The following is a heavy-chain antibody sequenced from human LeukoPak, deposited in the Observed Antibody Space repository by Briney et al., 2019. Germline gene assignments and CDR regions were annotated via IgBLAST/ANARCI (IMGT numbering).Heavy chain of an antibody. J-gene: IGHJ4*02. Sequence: TSETLSLTCAVSGGSISSGGYSWSWIRQPPGKGLEWIGYIYHSGSTYYNPSLKSRATISVDRSKNQFSLKLSSVTAADTAVYYCARVTGSWLTDYWGQGTLVTVSS. CDR3: ARVTGSWLTDY. V-gene: IGHV4-30-2*01. D-gene: IGHD3-22*01. CDR1: GGSISSGGYS. CDR2: IYHSGST.